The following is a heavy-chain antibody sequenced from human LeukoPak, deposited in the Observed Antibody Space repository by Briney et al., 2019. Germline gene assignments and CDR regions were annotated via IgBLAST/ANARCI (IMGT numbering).Heavy chain of an antibody. CDR1: GGSVNSGTYC. V-gene: IGHV4-39*07. J-gene: IGHJ4*02. Sequence: SETLSLTCTVSGGSVNSGTYCWSWIRQPRGKGLEWIGNIYYSGSVYYNPSLKSRVTMSVDTSKNQFSLKLSSVTAADTAVYYCARKPIVNSAWYYFDYWGQGTLVTVSS. CDR3: ARKPIVNSAWYYFDY. CDR2: IYYSGSV. D-gene: IGHD3-22*01.